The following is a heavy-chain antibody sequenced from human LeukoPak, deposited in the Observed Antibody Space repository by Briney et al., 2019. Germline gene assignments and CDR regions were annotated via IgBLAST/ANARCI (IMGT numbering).Heavy chain of an antibody. V-gene: IGHV3-7*01. Sequence: GGSLRLSCAASGFTFSSYWMSWVRQAPGKGLEWVANIKQDGSEKYYVDSVKGRFTISRDNAKNSLYLQMNSLRAEDTAVYYCARSIAAPRGNFDYWGQGTLVTVSS. CDR3: ARSIAAPRGNFDY. CDR1: GFTFSSYW. CDR2: IKQDGSEK. J-gene: IGHJ4*02. D-gene: IGHD6-6*01.